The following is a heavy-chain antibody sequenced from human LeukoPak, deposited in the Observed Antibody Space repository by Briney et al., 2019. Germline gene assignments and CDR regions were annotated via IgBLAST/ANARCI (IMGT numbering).Heavy chain of an antibody. CDR2: IWYDGSNK. Sequence: GGSLRLSCAASGFTFSSYGMHWVRQAPGKGLEWVAVIWYDGSNKYYADSVKGRFTISRDNSKNTLCLQMNSLRAEDTAVYYCARDPEGYCSSTSCYAEVGYFDYWGQGTLVTVSS. D-gene: IGHD2-2*01. V-gene: IGHV3-33*01. J-gene: IGHJ4*02. CDR3: ARDPEGYCSSTSCYAEVGYFDY. CDR1: GFTFSSYG.